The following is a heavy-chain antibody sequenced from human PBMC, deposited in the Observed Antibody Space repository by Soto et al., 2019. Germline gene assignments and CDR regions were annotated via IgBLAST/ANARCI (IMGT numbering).Heavy chain of an antibody. CDR1: GFTFTSSA. J-gene: IGHJ4*02. CDR2: IVVGSGNT. D-gene: IGHD3-22*01. V-gene: IGHV1-58*01. Sequence: SVKVSCKASGFTFTSSAVQWVRQARGQRLEWIGWIVVGSGNTNYAQKFQERVTITRDMSTSTAYMELSSLRSEDTAVYYCAGDYYDSSGYYYFDYWGQGTLVTVSS. CDR3: AGDYYDSSGYYYFDY.